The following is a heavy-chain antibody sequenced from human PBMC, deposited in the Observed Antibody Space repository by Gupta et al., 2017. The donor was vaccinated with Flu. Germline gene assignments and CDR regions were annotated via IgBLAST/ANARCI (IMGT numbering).Heavy chain of an antibody. CDR1: GFIFSDYG. CDR3: AKGGRHNWNFDGDY. CDR2: MSDDGSNQ. D-gene: IGHD1-7*01. Sequence: QVQLVQSGGGVVLPGSSLRLSCAASGFIFSDYGMHWVRQVPGKGLELMAVMSDDGSNQWYADSVRGRFTISRDNSENTLILQMNSLRRVDTAVYYCAKGGRHNWNFDGDYWGQGTLVTVSS. V-gene: IGHV3-30*18. J-gene: IGHJ4*02.